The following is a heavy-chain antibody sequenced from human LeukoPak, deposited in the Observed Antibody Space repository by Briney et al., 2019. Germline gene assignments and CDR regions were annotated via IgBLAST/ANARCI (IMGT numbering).Heavy chain of an antibody. CDR2: INPNNGGT. D-gene: IGHD2-15*01. V-gene: IGHV1-2*02. J-gene: IGHJ6*02. CDR1: GYTFSGYN. CDR3: ARDAVAMDV. Sequence: ASVKVSCKASGYTFSGYNMHWVRQAPGQGLEWMGWINPNNGGTNYAQNFQGRVTMTRDTSINTAYMELSRLRSDDTAVYYCARDAVAMDVWGQGTPVTVSS.